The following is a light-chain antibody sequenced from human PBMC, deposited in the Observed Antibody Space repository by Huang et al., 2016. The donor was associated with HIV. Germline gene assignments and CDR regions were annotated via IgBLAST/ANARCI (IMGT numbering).Light chain of an antibody. V-gene: IGKV2-30*02. CDR3: MQGTHWPLT. CDR2: KVS. Sequence: DVVMTQSPLSLPVTLGQPASISCRSSQSLLHRDGNTYLIWLQQRPGHSPRRLIYKVSTRDAGVPDRFSGSGSGSDFTLRISRVEPEDVGVYYCMQGTHWPLTFGGGTKVEIK. CDR1: QSLLHRDGNTY. J-gene: IGKJ4*01.